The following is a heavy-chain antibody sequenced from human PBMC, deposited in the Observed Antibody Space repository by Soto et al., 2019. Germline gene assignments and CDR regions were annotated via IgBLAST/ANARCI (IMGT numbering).Heavy chain of an antibody. CDR1: GHSISSGFYY. CDR3: ASYGYSYSARFFDY. V-gene: IGHV4-38-2*01. D-gene: IGHD5-18*01. Sequence: SLTCAVSGHSISSGFYYWGWVRQPPGKGLEWIGSIYHAESTYYNPSLKSRVTMSVDTSKNQLSLKLSSMTAADPALYFCASYGYSYSARFFDYWGQGTRVTVSP. J-gene: IGHJ4*02. CDR2: IYHAEST.